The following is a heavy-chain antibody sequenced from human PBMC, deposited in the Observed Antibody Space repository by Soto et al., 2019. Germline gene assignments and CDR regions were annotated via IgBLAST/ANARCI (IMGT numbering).Heavy chain of an antibody. J-gene: IGHJ4*02. Sequence: PSETLSLTCTVSGGSISSGGYFWSWIRQHPGKGLEWIGYIYYSGNTYYNPSLKSRVTISLDTSKNQFSLKLSSVTAADTAVYYCARDSSGCYLAWGPGTLVTVSS. CDR1: GGSISSGGYF. CDR3: ARDSSGCYLA. D-gene: IGHD6-19*01. CDR2: IYYSGNT. V-gene: IGHV4-31*03.